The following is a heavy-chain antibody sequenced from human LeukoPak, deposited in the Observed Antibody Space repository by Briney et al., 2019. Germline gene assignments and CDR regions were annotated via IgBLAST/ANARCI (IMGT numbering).Heavy chain of an antibody. J-gene: IGHJ5*02. D-gene: IGHD4-17*01. Sequence: SVKVSCTASGGTFSSYAISWVRQAPGQGLEWMGGIIPIFGTANYAQKFQGRVTITTDESTSTAYMELSSLRSEDTAVYYCAREVTVTTWGFSGTMWNGGWFDPWGQGTLVTVSS. V-gene: IGHV1-69*05. CDR2: IIPIFGTA. CDR1: GGTFSSYA. CDR3: AREVTVTTWGFSGTMWNGGWFDP.